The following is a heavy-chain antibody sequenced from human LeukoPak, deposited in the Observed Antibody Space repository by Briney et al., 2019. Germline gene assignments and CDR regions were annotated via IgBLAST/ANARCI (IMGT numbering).Heavy chain of an antibody. CDR2: ISSSSSYI. CDR1: GFTFSSYS. Sequence: PGGSLRLSCAASGFTFSSYSMNWVRQAPGKGLEWVSSISSSSSYIYYADSVKGRFTISRDNAKNSLYLRMNSLRAEDTAVYYCARDRIAAAGSFDYWGQGTLVTVSS. CDR3: ARDRIAAAGSFDY. V-gene: IGHV3-21*01. J-gene: IGHJ4*02. D-gene: IGHD6-13*01.